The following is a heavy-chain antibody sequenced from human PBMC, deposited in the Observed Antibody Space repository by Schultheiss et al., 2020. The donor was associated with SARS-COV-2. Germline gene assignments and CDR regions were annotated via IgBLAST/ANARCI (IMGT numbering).Heavy chain of an antibody. V-gene: IGHV4-34*01. CDR2: INHSGRT. Sequence: SQTLSLTCAVYGGSFGFDYWTWIRQPPGKGLEWIGEINHSGRTTYNPSLRSRVSISLDTSKNQFSLKLRSVTAADTAVYYCARLTPEWELLNFDYWGQGTLVTVSS. J-gene: IGHJ4*02. CDR1: GGSFGFDY. CDR3: ARLTPEWELLNFDY. D-gene: IGHD1-26*01.